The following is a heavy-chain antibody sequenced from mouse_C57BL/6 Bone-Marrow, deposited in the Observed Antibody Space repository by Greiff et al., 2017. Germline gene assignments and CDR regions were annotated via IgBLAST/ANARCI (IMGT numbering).Heavy chain of an antibody. CDR1: GFTFTSHW. CDR3: ARYLWIRECWYFDV. J-gene: IGHJ1*03. V-gene: IGHV1-56*01. CDR2: IFPGSGST. D-gene: IGHD5-1*01. Sequence: VQLQQSGPELVRPGASVKISCKAPGFTFTSHWMQWVSQRPGQGLEWIGEIFPGSGSTYYNEKFKGKATLTVDTSSNTAYMQLSSLTSEDTAVYFCARYLWIRECWYFDVWGTGTTVTVSS.